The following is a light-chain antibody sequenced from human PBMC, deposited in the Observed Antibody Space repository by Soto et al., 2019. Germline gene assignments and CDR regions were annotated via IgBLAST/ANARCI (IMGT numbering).Light chain of an antibody. V-gene: IGLV2-14*01. J-gene: IGLJ2*01. Sequence: QSALTQPASVSGSPGQSITISCTGTSSDVGGYNYVSWYQQHPGKAPKLMIYEVSNRPSGVANRLSGSKSGNTASLTISGLQAGDEADYYCSSYTSSSTLVFGGGTQLTVL. CDR2: EVS. CDR3: SSYTSSSTLV. CDR1: SSDVGGYNY.